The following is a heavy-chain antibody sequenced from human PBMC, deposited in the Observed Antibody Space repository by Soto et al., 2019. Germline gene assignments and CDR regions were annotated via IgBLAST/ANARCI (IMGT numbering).Heavy chain of an antibody. V-gene: IGHV4-31*03. Sequence: QVQLQESGPGLVKPSQTLSLTCTVSGGSLSSGGYYWSWIRQHPGKGLEWIGSLYNSWSTYYNPSLKSRVTISVDTSKNQFSLKLSSVTAADTAVYYCASDLLDDYGGKGLAYWGQGTLVTVSS. CDR1: GGSLSSGGYY. CDR3: ASDLLDDYGGKGLAY. D-gene: IGHD4-17*01. CDR2: LYNSWST. J-gene: IGHJ4*02.